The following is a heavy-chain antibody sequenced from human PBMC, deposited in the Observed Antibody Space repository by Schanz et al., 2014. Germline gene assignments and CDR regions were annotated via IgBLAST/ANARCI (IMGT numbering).Heavy chain of an antibody. D-gene: IGHD1-26*01. CDR3: VKDLQRELLRDDHYYGMDV. CDR1: GFTFSSYG. CDR2: VCYDGSKK. Sequence: LVESGGGVVQPGRSLRLSCAASGFTFSSYGMHWVRQVPGKGLEWVAVVCYDGSKKYYADSVKGRFIISRDSSKNTLYLQMSSLRAEDTAVYYCVKDLQRELLRDDHYYGMDVWGQGTTVTVSS. V-gene: IGHV3-33*06. J-gene: IGHJ6*02.